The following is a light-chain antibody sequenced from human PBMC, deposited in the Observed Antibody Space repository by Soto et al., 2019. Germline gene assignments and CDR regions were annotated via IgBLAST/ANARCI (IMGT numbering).Light chain of an antibody. CDR3: QQGYRAPHT. J-gene: IGKJ2*01. CDR1: LSVDTH. CDR2: AAS. V-gene: IGKV1-39*01. Sequence: DIQIAQSPSCLSSSVGDIVAITFRASLSVDTHLNWYQQKPGKAPKLLIYAASTLYSGVPSRFSGSGSGTQFALTIGSLQYEDFATYFCQQGYRAPHTFGQGTKVDIK.